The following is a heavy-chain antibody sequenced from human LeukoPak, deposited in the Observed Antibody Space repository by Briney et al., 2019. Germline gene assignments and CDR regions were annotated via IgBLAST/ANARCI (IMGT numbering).Heavy chain of an antibody. CDR1: GFTFSRYW. CDR2: IKQDGSEK. V-gene: IGHV3-7*03. Sequence: GGSLRLSCAASGFTFSRYWMSWVRQAPGKGLEWVANIKQDGSEKYYVDSVKGRFTISRDNAKNSLFLQMNNLRAEDTAAYYCATHSGWRFDYWGQGTLVTVSS. CDR3: ATHSGWRFDY. J-gene: IGHJ4*02. D-gene: IGHD6-19*01.